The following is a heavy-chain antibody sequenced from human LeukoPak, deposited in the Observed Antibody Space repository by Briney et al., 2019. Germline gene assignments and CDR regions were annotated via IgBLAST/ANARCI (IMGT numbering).Heavy chain of an antibody. CDR1: GGSISSGAYY. CDR2: IYHSGST. CDR3: ARARDYYDSSGRRDAFDI. D-gene: IGHD3-22*01. Sequence: SETLSLTCTVSGGSISSGAYYWSWIRQHPGKGLEWIGYIYHSGSTYYNPPLKSRLTISVEMSKDQLSLKLSSVTAADTAVYYCARARDYYDSSGRRDAFDIWGQGTMVTVYS. V-gene: IGHV4-31*03. J-gene: IGHJ3*02.